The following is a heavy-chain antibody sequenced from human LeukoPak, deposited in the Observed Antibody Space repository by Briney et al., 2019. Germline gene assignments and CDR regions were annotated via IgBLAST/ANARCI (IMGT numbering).Heavy chain of an antibody. CDR3: ARPQSGIAATNWFDP. Sequence: GASVKVSCKASGGTFSSYGISWVRQAPGQGLEWMGWISAYNGNTNYAQKLQGRVTMTTDTSTSTAYMELRSLRSDDTAVYYCARPQSGIAATNWFDPWGQGTLVTVSS. CDR1: GGTFSSYG. V-gene: IGHV1-18*01. CDR2: ISAYNGNT. J-gene: IGHJ5*02. D-gene: IGHD6-13*01.